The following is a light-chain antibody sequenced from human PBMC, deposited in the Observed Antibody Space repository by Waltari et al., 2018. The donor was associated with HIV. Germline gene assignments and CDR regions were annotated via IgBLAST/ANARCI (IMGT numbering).Light chain of an antibody. CDR1: QSINSY. Sequence: DIQMTQSPSSLSASVGDRVTITCRASQSINSYLKWYQQKPGEAPKLLIYAACSLQSGVPSRFSGSGSGTDFTLTISNLQPEDFAIYYCQQSYRTLTFGGGTKMDIK. CDR2: AAC. CDR3: QQSYRTLT. J-gene: IGKJ4*01. V-gene: IGKV1-39*01.